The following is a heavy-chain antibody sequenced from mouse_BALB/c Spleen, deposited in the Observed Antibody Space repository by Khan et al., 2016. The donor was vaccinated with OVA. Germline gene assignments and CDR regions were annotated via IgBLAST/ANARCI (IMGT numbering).Heavy chain of an antibody. CDR2: ISTYYGDA. Sequence: VQLQESGAELVRPGVSVRISCKGSGYKFTDFTMHWVKQSHAKSLEWIGVISTYYGDATYNQKFKDKATMTVDKSSSTAYMELARLTSEDSAIFYCSRGGGGNRFANWGQGTLVTVSA. J-gene: IGHJ3*01. V-gene: IGHV1S137*01. CDR1: GYKFTDFT. CDR3: SRGGGGNRFAN.